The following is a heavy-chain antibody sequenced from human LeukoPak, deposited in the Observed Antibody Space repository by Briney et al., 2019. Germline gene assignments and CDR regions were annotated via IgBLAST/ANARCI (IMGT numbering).Heavy chain of an antibody. CDR1: GGSISSHC. CDR3: AREALGYCSSTSCYNHWFDP. D-gene: IGHD2-2*02. CDR2: IYYSGST. Sequence: SETLSLTCTVSGGSISSHCWSWIRQPPGKGLEWIGYIYYSGSTNYNPSLKSRVTISVDTSKNQFSLKLSSVTAADTAVYYCAREALGYCSSTSCYNHWFDPWGQGTLVTVSS. J-gene: IGHJ5*02. V-gene: IGHV4-59*11.